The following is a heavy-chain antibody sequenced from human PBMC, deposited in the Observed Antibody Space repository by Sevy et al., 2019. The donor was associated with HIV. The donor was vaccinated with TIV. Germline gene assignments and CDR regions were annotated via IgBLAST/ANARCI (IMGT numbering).Heavy chain of an antibody. CDR1: GFIFSTYT. Sequence: GGSLRLSCAASGFIFSTYTMTWVRQAPGKGLEWVSGISGSGGITYYADSLKGRFTIFRDNSKNTVYLQMNSLRAEDTAVYYCAKGDRTFYGLDAWGQGTTVTVSS. CDR3: AKGDRTFYGLDA. CDR2: ISGSGGIT. J-gene: IGHJ6*02. V-gene: IGHV3-23*01. D-gene: IGHD2-15*01.